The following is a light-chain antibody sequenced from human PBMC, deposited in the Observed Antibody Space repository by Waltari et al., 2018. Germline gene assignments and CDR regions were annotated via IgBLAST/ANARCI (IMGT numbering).Light chain of an antibody. V-gene: IGLV2-8*01. CDR3: SSSVGSNNLHVV. Sequence: QSALTQPPSASGSPGQSVTISCTGTSSDVGGYKYVSWYRQHPGKAPKLMIYEVSKRPAGVPDRFSGYKSGNTASLTVSGLQAEDEADYYCSSSVGSNNLHVVFGGGTKLTVL. CDR1: SSDVGGYKY. CDR2: EVS. J-gene: IGLJ2*01.